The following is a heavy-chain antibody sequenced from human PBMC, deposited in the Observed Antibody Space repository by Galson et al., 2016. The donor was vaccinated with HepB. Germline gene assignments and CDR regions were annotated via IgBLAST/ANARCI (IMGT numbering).Heavy chain of an antibody. D-gene: IGHD2-2*01. V-gene: IGHV3-30*18. J-gene: IGHJ4*02. CDR2: TSSDGSNK. Sequence: SLRLSCAASGVIFSNHAMHWVRQAPGQGLEWVAVTSSDGSNKYYVDSVKGRFAISRDNSKNTLYLQMNSLRAEDTALYFCAKGALFCSSTNCPFDYWGQGTLVTVSS. CDR3: AKGALFCSSTNCPFDY. CDR1: GVIFSNHA.